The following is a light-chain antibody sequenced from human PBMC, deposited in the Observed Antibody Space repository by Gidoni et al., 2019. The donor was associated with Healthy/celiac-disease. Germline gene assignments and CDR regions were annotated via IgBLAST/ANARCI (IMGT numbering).Light chain of an antibody. CDR2: GAS. CDR3: QLFGSSPLFT. Sequence: EIVLTQSPGTLSLSPGERATLSCRASQSGRSSYLAWYQQKPGQAPRLLIYGASSRATGIPARFSGSGSVTDFTLTIIRLEPEDFAVYYCQLFGSSPLFTFXPXTKVDIK. J-gene: IGKJ3*01. CDR1: QSGRSSY. V-gene: IGKV3-20*01.